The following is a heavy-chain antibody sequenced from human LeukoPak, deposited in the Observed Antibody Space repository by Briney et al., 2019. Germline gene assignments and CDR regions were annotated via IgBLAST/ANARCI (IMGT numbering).Heavy chain of an antibody. D-gene: IGHD6-13*01. V-gene: IGHV1-69*06. CDR1: GGTFSSYT. CDR2: IIPIFGTA. Sequence: SVKVSCKASGGTFSSYTIRWVRQAPGQGLEWMGGIIPIFGTANYAQKFQGRVTITADKSTSTAFMELSSLRSEDTAVYYCARDSGSSWGLSGMDVWGKGTTVTVSS. CDR3: ARDSGSSWGLSGMDV. J-gene: IGHJ6*04.